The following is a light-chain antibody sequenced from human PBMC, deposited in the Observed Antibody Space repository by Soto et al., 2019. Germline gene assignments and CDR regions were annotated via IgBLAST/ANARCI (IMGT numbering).Light chain of an antibody. CDR3: SSYTSSSTYV. Sequence: QSVLTQPPSVSGSPGQSVTVSCTGTSSDVGSYNRVSWYQQSPGTAPKLMIYEVSDRPSGVPDRFSGSKSGNTASLTISGLQAEDEADYYCSSYTSSSTYVFGTGTKVPVL. CDR1: SSDVGSYNR. CDR2: EVS. J-gene: IGLJ1*01. V-gene: IGLV2-18*02.